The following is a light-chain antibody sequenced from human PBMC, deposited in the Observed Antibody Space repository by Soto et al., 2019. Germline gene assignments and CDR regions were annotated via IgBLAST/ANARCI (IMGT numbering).Light chain of an antibody. J-gene: IGKJ2*01. CDR2: GAS. Sequence: EIVMTQSPATLSVSPGERATLSCRASQSVSSNLAWYQQKPGQAPRLLIYGASTRATGIPARFSGSGSGTEFTLPISSLQSEDFAVYYCQQYNNWPYTFGQGTKLPIK. CDR1: QSVSSN. V-gene: IGKV3-15*01. CDR3: QQYNNWPYT.